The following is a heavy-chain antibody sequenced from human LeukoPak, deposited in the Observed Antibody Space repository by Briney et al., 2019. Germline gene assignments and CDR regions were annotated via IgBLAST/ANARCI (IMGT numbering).Heavy chain of an antibody. CDR2: IDDDGTGT. CDR3: ARSASGYDS. CDR1: GFPFSGYW. Sequence: GGSLRLSCAASGFPFSGYWMHWVRQAPGKGLAWVSRIDDDGTGTTYVDSVKGRFTISRDNAKNTLYLQMNSLRVEDTAVYYCARSASGYDSWGQGTLVTASS. V-gene: IGHV3-74*01. D-gene: IGHD5-12*01. J-gene: IGHJ5*02.